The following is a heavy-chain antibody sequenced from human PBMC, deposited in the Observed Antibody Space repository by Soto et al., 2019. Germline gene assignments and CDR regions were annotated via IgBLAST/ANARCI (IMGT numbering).Heavy chain of an antibody. CDR3: AVLYDFCSGYGFVNYYGMDV. D-gene: IGHD3-3*01. J-gene: IGHJ6*02. CDR1: GGSISSSSYY. Sequence: SETLSLTCTVSGGSISSSSYYWGWIRQPPGKGLEWIGSIYYSGSTYYNPSLKSRVTISVDTSKNQFSLKLSSVTAADTAVYYCAVLYDFCSGYGFVNYYGMDVWGQGTTVTVSS. CDR2: IYYSGST. V-gene: IGHV4-39*01.